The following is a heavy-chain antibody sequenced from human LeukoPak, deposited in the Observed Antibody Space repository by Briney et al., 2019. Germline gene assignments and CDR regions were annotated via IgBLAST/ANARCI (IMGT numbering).Heavy chain of an antibody. D-gene: IGHD6-6*01. CDR2: MNSDGSTT. J-gene: IGHJ4*02. Sequence: QAGGSLRLSCAASGFTFSNSWMHWVRQAPGKGLVWVSRMNSDGSTTNYADSVKGRFTVSRDNAKNTLYLQVNNLRAEDTAVYYCARGPNSNWSGLDFWGQGTLLTVSS. V-gene: IGHV3-74*01. CDR3: ARGPNSNWSGLDF. CDR1: GFTFSNSW.